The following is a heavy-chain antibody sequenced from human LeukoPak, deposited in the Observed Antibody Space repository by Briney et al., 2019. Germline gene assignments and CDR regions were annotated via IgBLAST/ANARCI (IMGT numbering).Heavy chain of an antibody. CDR2: IDDSGTT. CDR3: AREDPHSSSLYSPGWYLGL. Sequence: PSETLSLTCTVSGGSISSYYWSWIRQPPGRGLEWIGYIDDSGTTNYNPSLESRVTISVDMSKNQFSLKLSSVTAADTAVYYCAREDPHSSSLYSPGWYLGLWGRGTLVTVSS. V-gene: IGHV4-59*01. CDR1: GGSISSYY. J-gene: IGHJ2*01. D-gene: IGHD6-13*01.